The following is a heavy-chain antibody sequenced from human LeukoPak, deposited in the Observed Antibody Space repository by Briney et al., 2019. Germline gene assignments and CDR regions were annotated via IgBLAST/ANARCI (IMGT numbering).Heavy chain of an antibody. J-gene: IGHJ4*02. D-gene: IGHD2-8*01. Sequence: GGSLRLSCTGCGFNFNKFAMNWVRQAPGQGLEWVSGLSRGGATTNYADSVKGRFTISRDKSKNMVFLQMNSLRPEDTAVYYCAKEQRIRHCSEGVCMEGYYFDYWGQGTLVTVSS. CDR2: LSRGGATT. CDR3: AKEQRIRHCSEGVCMEGYYFDY. CDR1: GFNFNKFA. V-gene: IGHV3-23*01.